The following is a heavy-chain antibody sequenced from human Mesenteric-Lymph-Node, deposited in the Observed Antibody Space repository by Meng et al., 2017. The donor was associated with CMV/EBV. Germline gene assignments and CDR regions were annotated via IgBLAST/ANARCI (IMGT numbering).Heavy chain of an antibody. V-gene: IGHV3-30*02. D-gene: IGHD2-15*01. CDR1: AFSFSSYG. Sequence: GESLKISCAASAFSFSSYGMHWVRQGPGKGLEWAAFIRYDGSNECYADSVKGRFTISRDNAKNSLYLQMNSLRAEDTAVYYCAKVVSGEDDAFDFWGQGTMVTVSS. CDR3: AKVVSGEDDAFDF. J-gene: IGHJ3*01. CDR2: IRYDGSNE.